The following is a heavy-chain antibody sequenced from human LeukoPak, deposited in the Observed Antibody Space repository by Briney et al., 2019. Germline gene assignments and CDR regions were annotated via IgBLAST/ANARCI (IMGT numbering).Heavy chain of an antibody. CDR1: GYTFTSYA. CDR3: ARVTVATMLFDY. CDR2: INAGNGNT. Sequence: ASVKVSCKASGYTFTSYAMHWVRQAPGQRLEWTGWINAGNGNTKYSQKFQGRVTITRDTSASTAYMELSSLRSEDTAVYYCARVTVATMLFDYWGQGTLVTVSS. V-gene: IGHV1-3*01. D-gene: IGHD5-12*01. J-gene: IGHJ4*02.